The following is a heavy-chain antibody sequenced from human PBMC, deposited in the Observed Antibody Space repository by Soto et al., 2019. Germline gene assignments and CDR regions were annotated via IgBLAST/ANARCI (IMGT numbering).Heavy chain of an antibody. CDR1: GGSISSGDYY. CDR2: IHYSGST. Sequence: SETLSLTCTVSGGSISSGDYYWGWIRQPPGKGLEWIGYIHYSGSTYHNPSLKSRVTISVDTSKNQFSLKLSSVTAADTAVYYCARGGRRSPGMDVWGQGTTVTVSS. CDR3: ARGGRRSPGMDV. J-gene: IGHJ6*02. V-gene: IGHV4-30-4*01.